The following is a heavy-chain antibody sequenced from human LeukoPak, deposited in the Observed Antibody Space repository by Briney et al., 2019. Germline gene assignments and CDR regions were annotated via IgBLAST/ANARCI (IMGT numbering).Heavy chain of an antibody. Sequence: PSETLSLTCTVSGGSISSSSYYWGWIRQPPGKGLEWIGSIYYSGSTYYNPSLQSRVTISVDTSKNQFSLKLNSVTAADTAVYFCARERGVGFGPWGYWGQGTLVTVSS. J-gene: IGHJ4*02. CDR3: ARERGVGFGPWGY. CDR1: GGSISSSSYY. V-gene: IGHV4-39*07. CDR2: IYYSGST. D-gene: IGHD1-26*01.